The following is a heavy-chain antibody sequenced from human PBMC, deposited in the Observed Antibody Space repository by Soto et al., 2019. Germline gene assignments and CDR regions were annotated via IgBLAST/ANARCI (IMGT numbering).Heavy chain of an antibody. CDR1: GGSISSGGYS. Sequence: PSKPLSLPCTFPGGSISSGGYSWTWIRQSPGKGLEWIGYTYQSGSANSTPSLKSRVPISVARSKNQFPLNLTSVTAADTAVYYCARDYYGMDVWGQGTTVTVSS. V-gene: IGHV4-30-2*06. J-gene: IGHJ6*02. CDR2: TYQSGSA. CDR3: ARDYYGMDV.